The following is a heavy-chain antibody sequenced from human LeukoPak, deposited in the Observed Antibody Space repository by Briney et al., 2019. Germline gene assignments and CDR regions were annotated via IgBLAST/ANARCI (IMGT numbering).Heavy chain of an antibody. CDR1: GFTFSSYS. Sequence: PGGSLRLSCAASGFTFSSYSMNWVRQAPGKGLEWVSCIGSRRNYIYYADSVKGRFTISRDNAKNSLYLQMNSLRAEDTAVYYCARGRASFYYDSSGYPFDYWGQGTLVTVSS. D-gene: IGHD3-22*01. V-gene: IGHV3-21*01. J-gene: IGHJ4*02. CDR2: IGSRRNYI. CDR3: ARGRASFYYDSSGYPFDY.